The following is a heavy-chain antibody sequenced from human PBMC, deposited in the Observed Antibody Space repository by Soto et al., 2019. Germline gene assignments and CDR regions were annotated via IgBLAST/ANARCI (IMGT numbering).Heavy chain of an antibody. V-gene: IGHV4-34*01. Sequence: SETLSLTCAVYGGSFSGYYWSWIRQPPGKGLEWIGEINHSGSTNYNPSLKSRVTISVDTSKNQFSLKLSTVTAADTAVYYCAREGGEEAFDIWGQGTMVTVSS. CDR1: GGSFSGYY. D-gene: IGHD3-10*01. J-gene: IGHJ3*02. CDR3: AREGGEEAFDI. CDR2: INHSGST.